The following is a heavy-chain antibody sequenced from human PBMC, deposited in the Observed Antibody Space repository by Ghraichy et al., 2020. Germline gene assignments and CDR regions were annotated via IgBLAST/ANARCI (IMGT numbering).Heavy chain of an antibody. Sequence: ASVKVSCKASGYTFTSYGISWVRQAPGQGLEWMGWISAYNGNTNYAQKLQGRVTMTTDTSTSTAYMELRSLRSDDTAVYYCARVLSGYCSGGSCYSLNAFDIWGQGTMVTVSS. CDR1: GYTFTSYG. D-gene: IGHD2-15*01. V-gene: IGHV1-18*04. CDR2: ISAYNGNT. J-gene: IGHJ3*02. CDR3: ARVLSGYCSGGSCYSLNAFDI.